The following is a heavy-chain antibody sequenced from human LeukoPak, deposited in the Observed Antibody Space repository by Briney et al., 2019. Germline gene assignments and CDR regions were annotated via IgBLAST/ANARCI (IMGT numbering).Heavy chain of an antibody. CDR1: GYTCTSYD. CDR2: MNPNSGNT. D-gene: IGHD6-19*01. V-gene: IGHV1-8*01. Sequence: ASVKVSCKASGYTCTSYDINWVRQATGQGLEWMGWMNPNSGNTGYAQKFQGRVTMTRNTSISTAYMELSSLRSEDTAVYYCAREIYSSGWYSYYYYGMDVWGQGTTVTVSS. CDR3: AREIYSSGWYSYYYYGMDV. J-gene: IGHJ6*02.